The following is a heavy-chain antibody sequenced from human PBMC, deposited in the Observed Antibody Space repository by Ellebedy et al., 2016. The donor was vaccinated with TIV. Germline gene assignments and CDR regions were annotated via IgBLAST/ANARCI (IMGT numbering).Heavy chain of an antibody. Sequence: GESLKISCAASGFTFSSYWMHWVRQAPGKGLVWVSRINADGRSRSYADSVKGRFTISRDNADNTLYLQMNSLRGDDTAVYYCSRGGHYSDSLFDSWGRGTLVTVSS. V-gene: IGHV3-74*01. CDR1: GFTFSSYW. CDR2: INADGRSR. J-gene: IGHJ4*02. D-gene: IGHD3-22*01. CDR3: SRGGHYSDSLFDS.